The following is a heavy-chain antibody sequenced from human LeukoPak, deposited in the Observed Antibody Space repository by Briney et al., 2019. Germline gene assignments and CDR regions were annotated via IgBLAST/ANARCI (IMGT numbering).Heavy chain of an antibody. CDR2: ISNNGKDT. Sequence: GGSLTLSCAASGFTFSSYWRHWVRQAPGKGLVWVSRISNNGKDTKFAVSVRGRFTISRDTAKNTLYLHMNSLRVEDTGVYYCARGDGDFDWSDFAFWGQGTLVTVSS. J-gene: IGHJ4*02. CDR3: ARGDGDFDWSDFAF. D-gene: IGHD3-9*01. V-gene: IGHV3-74*03. CDR1: GFTFSSYW.